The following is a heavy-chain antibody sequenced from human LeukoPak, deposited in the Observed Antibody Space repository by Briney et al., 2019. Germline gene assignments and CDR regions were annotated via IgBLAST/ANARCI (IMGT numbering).Heavy chain of an antibody. D-gene: IGHD4-17*01. Sequence: SGPTLVKSTQTLTLTCTFSGFSLSTSGMCVSWIRQPPGKALEWLARIDWDDDKYYSTSLKTRLTISKDTSKNQVVLTMTNMDPVDTATYYCARILTTVTHDAFDIWGQGTMVTVSS. CDR3: ARILTTVTHDAFDI. CDR1: GFSLSTSGMC. J-gene: IGHJ3*02. CDR2: IDWDDDK. V-gene: IGHV2-70*11.